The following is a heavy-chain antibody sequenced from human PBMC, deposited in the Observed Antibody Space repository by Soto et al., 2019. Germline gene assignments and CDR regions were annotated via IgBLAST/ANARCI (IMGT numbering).Heavy chain of an antibody. CDR2: IYYSGST. CDR1: GGSISSSSYY. J-gene: IGHJ4*02. Sequence: PSETLSLTCTVSGGSISSSSYYWGWIRQPPGKGLEWIGSIYYSGSTYYNPSLKSRVTISVDTSKNQFSLKLSSVTAADTAVYYCASSVRFLEWLFDYWGQGTLVTVSS. V-gene: IGHV4-39*01. D-gene: IGHD3-3*01. CDR3: ASSVRFLEWLFDY.